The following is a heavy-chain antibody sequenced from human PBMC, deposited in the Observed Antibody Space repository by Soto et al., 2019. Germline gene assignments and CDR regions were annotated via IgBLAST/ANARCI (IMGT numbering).Heavy chain of an antibody. CDR3: AGDNRIRSGYPNWFDT. V-gene: IGHV1-2*02. CDR2: IDPNRGGT. J-gene: IGHJ5*02. CDR1: GYTFTDNS. Sequence: ASVKVSCKASGYTFTDNSVHWVRQAPGQGLEWMGWIDPNRGGTNYAQKFRDRVTMTRDTSISTVYMELTRLRSDDTAVYYCAGDNRIRSGYPNWFDTWGQGTLVTVSS. D-gene: IGHD3-22*01.